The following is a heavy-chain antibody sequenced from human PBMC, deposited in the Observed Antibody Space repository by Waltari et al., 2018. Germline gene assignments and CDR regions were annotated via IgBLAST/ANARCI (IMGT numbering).Heavy chain of an antibody. V-gene: IGHV4-38-2*01. CDR2: IYHSGST. CDR3: ATLFRAWFDP. Sequence: QVQLQESGPGLVKPSETLSLTCAVSGYSISSGYSWGWIRQPPGKGLEWIGSIYHSGSTYYNPSLKSRVTISVDTSKNQFSLKLSSVTAADTAVYYCATLFRAWFDPWGQGTLVTVSS. J-gene: IGHJ5*02. CDR1: GYSISSGYS.